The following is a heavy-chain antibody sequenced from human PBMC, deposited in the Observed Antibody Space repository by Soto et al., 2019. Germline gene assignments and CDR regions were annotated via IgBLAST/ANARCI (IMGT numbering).Heavy chain of an antibody. V-gene: IGHV3-30*18. J-gene: IGHJ5*02. D-gene: IGHD3-16*01. CDR1: GFTFSGFG. CDR3: AKDLAASASNLGGWFAP. Sequence: PGGSLRLSCAASGFTFSGFGMHWVRQAPGKGLEWVAVIAYDGDKKYYASSVKGRFIISRDNSRSTVYLDMNSLRPEDTAVYYCAKDLAASASNLGGWFAPWGQGTQVTVSS. CDR2: IAYDGDKK.